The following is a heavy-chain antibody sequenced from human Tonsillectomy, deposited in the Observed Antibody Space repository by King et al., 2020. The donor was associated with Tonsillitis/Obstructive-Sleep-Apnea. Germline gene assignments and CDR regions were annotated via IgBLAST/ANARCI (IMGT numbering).Heavy chain of an antibody. Sequence: VQLVESGGGVVQPGRSLRLSCAASGFTFSSYAMHWVRQAPGKGLEWVAVISYDGSNKYYADSVKGRFTISRDNSKNTLYLQMNSLRAEDTAVYYCARAQWELLSRIFDSCGDGTLVTVSS. CDR1: GFTFSSYA. CDR3: ARAQWELLSRIFDS. V-gene: IGHV3-30*04. D-gene: IGHD1-26*01. J-gene: IGHJ4*01. CDR2: ISYDGSNK.